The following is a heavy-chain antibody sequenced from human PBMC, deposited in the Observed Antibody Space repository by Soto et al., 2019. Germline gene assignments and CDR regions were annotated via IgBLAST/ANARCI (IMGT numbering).Heavy chain of an antibody. J-gene: IGHJ5*02. V-gene: IGHV4-4*07. Sequence: QVQLQESGPGLVKPSETLSLTCTVSGGDISTYYLTWIRQPAGKVLERIGRIYSSGSTKYNPSLKSHVTMSLDKSKNQFSLRLSSGTAADTAVYYCARGQRFSDWFDPWGQGTLVTVSA. D-gene: IGHD3-3*01. CDR2: IYSSGST. CDR3: ARGQRFSDWFDP. CDR1: GGDISTYY.